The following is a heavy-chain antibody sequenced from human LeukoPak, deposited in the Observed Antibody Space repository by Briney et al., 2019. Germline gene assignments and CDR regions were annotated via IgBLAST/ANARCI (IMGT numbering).Heavy chain of an antibody. CDR2: ISGSGNGAST. D-gene: IGHD3-16*01. CDR1: GFVFSIYT. Sequence: GGSLRLSCSASGFVFSIYTMYWVRQAPGKGPEYVSTISGSGNGASTYYADSVKGRFTISRDDSKSLLYLQMNGLRGEDTAVYYCVRDFGRVRGTPDSWGQGTLVTVSP. V-gene: IGHV3-64D*06. CDR3: VRDFGRVRGTPDS. J-gene: IGHJ4*02.